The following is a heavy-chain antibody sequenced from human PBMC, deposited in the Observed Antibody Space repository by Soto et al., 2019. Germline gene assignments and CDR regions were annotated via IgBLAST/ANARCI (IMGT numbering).Heavy chain of an antibody. D-gene: IGHD3-22*01. CDR1: GFTFSSYA. V-gene: IGHV3-23*01. J-gene: IGHJ4*02. CDR3: AKVVRGEDSSGYYHLNFDY. Sequence: GGSLRLSCAASGFTFSSYAMSWVRQAPGKGLEWVSAISGSGGSTYYADSVKGRFTISRDNSKNTLYLQMNSLRAEDTAVYYCAKVVRGEDSSGYYHLNFDYWGQGTLVTVSS. CDR2: ISGSGGST.